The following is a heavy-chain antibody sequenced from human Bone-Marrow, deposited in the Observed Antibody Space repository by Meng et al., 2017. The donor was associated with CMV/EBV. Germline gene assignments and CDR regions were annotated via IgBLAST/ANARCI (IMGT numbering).Heavy chain of an antibody. J-gene: IGHJ4*02. CDR2: INSDGSIT. D-gene: IGHD6-6*01. Sequence: SCAASGFTFSSYWMHWVRQAPGKGLVWVSRINSDGSITTYADSVKGRFTISRDNAKNTLYLQMDSLRAEDTAVYYCARVYTSSSRFDYWGQGTLVTVSS. V-gene: IGHV3-74*01. CDR3: ARVYTSSSRFDY. CDR1: GFTFSSYW.